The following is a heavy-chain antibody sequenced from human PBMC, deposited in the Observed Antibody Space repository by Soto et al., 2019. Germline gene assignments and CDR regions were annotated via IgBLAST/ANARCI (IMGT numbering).Heavy chain of an antibody. J-gene: IGHJ4*02. D-gene: IGHD2-15*01. CDR2: INHSGST. Sequence: PSETLSLTCAVYGGSFSGYYWSWIRQPPGKGLEWIGEINHSGSTNYNPSLKSRVTISVDTSKNQFSLKLSSVTAADTAVYYCARGQSRISTFYYFDYWGQGPLVTVSS. CDR1: GGSFSGYY. V-gene: IGHV4-34*01. CDR3: ARGQSRISTFYYFDY.